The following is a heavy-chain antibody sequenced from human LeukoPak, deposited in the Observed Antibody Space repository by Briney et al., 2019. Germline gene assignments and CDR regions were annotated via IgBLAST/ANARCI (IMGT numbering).Heavy chain of an antibody. Sequence: PSQTLSLTCTVSGGSISSGDYYWSWIRQPPGKGLEWIGYIYYSGSTYYNPSLKSRVTISVDTSKNQFSLKLSSVTAADTAVYYCARLAPLHSSGYSPLDYWGQGTLVTVSS. CDR2: IYYSGST. CDR1: GGSISSGDYY. CDR3: ARLAPLHSSGYSPLDY. V-gene: IGHV4-30-4*01. D-gene: IGHD3-22*01. J-gene: IGHJ4*02.